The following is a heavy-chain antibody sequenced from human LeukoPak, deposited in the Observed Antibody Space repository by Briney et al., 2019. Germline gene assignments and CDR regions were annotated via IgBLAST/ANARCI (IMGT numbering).Heavy chain of an antibody. V-gene: IGHV4-38-2*02. D-gene: IGHD5-24*01. CDR1: GYSISSGHY. Sequence: PSGTLSLTCTVSGYSISSGHYWGWIRQPPGKGLEWIGSIYHGETTYYNPSLKSRVTISVDTSKNQFSLKLSSVTAADTAVYYCARVEERWLQFDYWGQGTLVTVSS. CDR2: IYHGETT. CDR3: ARVEERWLQFDY. J-gene: IGHJ4*02.